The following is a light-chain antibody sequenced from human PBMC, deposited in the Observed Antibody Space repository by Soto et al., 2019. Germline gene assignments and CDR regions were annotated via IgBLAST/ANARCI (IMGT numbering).Light chain of an antibody. V-gene: IGLV1-40*01. CDR3: QSYDSSLSGDYV. CDR1: SSNIGAGYD. J-gene: IGLJ1*01. Sequence: QPVLTQPPSVSGAPGQRVTISCTGSSSNIGAGYDVHWYQQLPGTAPKLLIYDNNNRPSGVPDRFSGSKSGTSASLAITGLQAEDEADYYCQSYDSSLSGDYVFGTGTKLTVL. CDR2: DNN.